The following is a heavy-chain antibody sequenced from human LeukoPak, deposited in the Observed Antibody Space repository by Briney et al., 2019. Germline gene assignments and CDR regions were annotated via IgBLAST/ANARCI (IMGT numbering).Heavy chain of an antibody. D-gene: IGHD5-24*01. CDR3: TTESKLDGQFYY. CDR2: IKSKTDGGTT. Sequence: GGSLRLSCAASGFTFSNAWMSWVRQAPGKGLEWVGRIKSKTDGGTTDYAAPVKGRFTISRDDSKNTLYLQMNSLKIEDTAIYYCTTESKLDGQFYYWGQGTLVTVSS. V-gene: IGHV3-15*01. CDR1: GFTFSNAW. J-gene: IGHJ4*02.